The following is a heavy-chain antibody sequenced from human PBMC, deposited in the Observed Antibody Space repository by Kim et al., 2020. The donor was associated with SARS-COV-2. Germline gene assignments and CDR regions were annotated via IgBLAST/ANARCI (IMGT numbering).Heavy chain of an antibody. CDR2: INSDGSST. J-gene: IGHJ4*02. D-gene: IGHD6-19*01. V-gene: IGHV3-74*01. Sequence: GGSVRRAGAEAGFTFSRYWMHWVRQAPGKGLVWVSRINSDGSSTSYADSVKGRFTISRDNAKNTLYLQMNSLRAEDTAVYYCAGAVAVDYWGQGTLVHVS. CDR1: GFTFSRYW. CDR3: AGAVAVDY.